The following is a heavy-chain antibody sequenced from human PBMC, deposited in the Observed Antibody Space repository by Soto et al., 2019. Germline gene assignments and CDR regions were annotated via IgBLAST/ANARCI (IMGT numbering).Heavy chain of an antibody. Sequence: QVQLVQSGPEMKKPGASVKVSCKASGYSFTSSAISWLRQAPGQGLEWMGWISGYRGNTNYAQKFQGRVTLTTDTSTTTAYLELRSLTSDDTAVYYGARAPDYYDSSGYMDYWGQGTLVTVSP. CDR1: GYSFTSSA. V-gene: IGHV1-18*01. CDR3: ARAPDYYDSSGYMDY. J-gene: IGHJ4*02. D-gene: IGHD3-22*01. CDR2: ISGYRGNT.